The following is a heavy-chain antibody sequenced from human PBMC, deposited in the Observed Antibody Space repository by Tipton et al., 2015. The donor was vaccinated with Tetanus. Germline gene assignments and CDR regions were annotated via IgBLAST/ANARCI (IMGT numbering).Heavy chain of an antibody. D-gene: IGHD2-21*02. CDR3: ASPSLAYCGGDCLGGFDY. CDR1: GYSYSSYW. CDR2: IYPGDSDT. Sequence: QLVQPGAEVKKPGESLKISCKGSGYSYSSYWIGWVRQMPGKGLEWMGLIYPGDSDTRYSPSFQGQVTISADKSISTAYLQWISLKASDTAMYYCASPSLAYCGGDCLGGFDYWGQGTLVTVSS. V-gene: IGHV5-51*01. J-gene: IGHJ4*02.